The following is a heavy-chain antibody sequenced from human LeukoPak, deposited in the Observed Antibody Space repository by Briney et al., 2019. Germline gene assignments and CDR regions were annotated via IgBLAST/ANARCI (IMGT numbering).Heavy chain of an antibody. V-gene: IGHV4-59*01. CDR3: AGSDGGVVTARNFDY. CDR1: GGSISSYY. Sequence: SETLSLTCTVSGGSISSYYWSWIRQPPGKGLEWIGYIYYSGSTNYNPSLKSRVTISVDTSKNQFSLKLSSVTAADTAVYYCAGSDGGVVTARNFDYWGQGTLVTVSS. CDR2: IYYSGST. D-gene: IGHD2-21*02. J-gene: IGHJ4*02.